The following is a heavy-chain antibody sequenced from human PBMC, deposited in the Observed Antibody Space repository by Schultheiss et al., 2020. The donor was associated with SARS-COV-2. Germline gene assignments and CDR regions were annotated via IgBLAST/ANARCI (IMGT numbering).Heavy chain of an antibody. CDR2: IWYDGSNK. J-gene: IGHJ4*02. CDR1: GFTVSSNY. D-gene: IGHD4-17*01. CDR3: ARDQDYGDDFDY. Sequence: GGSLRLSCAASGFTVSSNYMSWVRQAPGKGLEWVAVIWYDGSNKYYADSVKGRFTISRDNSKNTLYLQMNSLRAEDTAVYYCARDQDYGDDFDYWGQGTLVTVSS. V-gene: IGHV3-33*08.